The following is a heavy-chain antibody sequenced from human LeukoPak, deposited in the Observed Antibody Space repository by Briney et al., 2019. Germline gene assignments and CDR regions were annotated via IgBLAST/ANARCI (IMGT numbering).Heavy chain of an antibody. Sequence: GGSLRLSCAASGFTFSNAWMSWVRQAPGKGLEWVGRIKSKTDGGTTDYAAPVKGRFTISRDDSKNTLDLQMNSLKTEDTALYYCTKGYSYGFWRGFDTWGQGTLVTVSS. CDR1: GFTFSNAW. CDR2: IKSKTDGGTT. V-gene: IGHV3-15*01. J-gene: IGHJ5*02. D-gene: IGHD5-18*01. CDR3: TKGYSYGFWRGFDT.